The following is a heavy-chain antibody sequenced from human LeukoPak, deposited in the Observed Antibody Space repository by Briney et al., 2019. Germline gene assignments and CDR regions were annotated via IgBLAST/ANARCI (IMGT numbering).Heavy chain of an antibody. CDR2: IRSKAYGGTT. D-gene: IGHD1-26*01. CDR1: GRSFGDYT. Sequence: GGSLRLSCTGSGRSFGDYTVSWVRQAPGRGLEWVGFIRSKAYGGTTAYAAAAKGRFTISRDDSKSIASLQMNSPKTEDTAVYFCSVGSRGTYIPTFDLWGQGTLVTVSS. V-gene: IGHV3-49*04. CDR3: SVGSRGTYIPTFDL. J-gene: IGHJ5*02.